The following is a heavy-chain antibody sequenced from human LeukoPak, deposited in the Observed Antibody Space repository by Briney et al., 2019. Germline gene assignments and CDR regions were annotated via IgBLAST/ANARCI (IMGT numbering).Heavy chain of an antibody. CDR3: AKDCCGTSLFDY. D-gene: IGHD2-21*01. J-gene: IGHJ4*02. CDR1: GFTFTDAW. V-gene: IGHV3-15*01. Sequence: GGSLRLSCAASGFTFTDAWMSWVRQAPGKGLESVGRIKSKADGGTTDYAAPVKGRFTISRDDSKSTVYLQMNSLRAEDTAVYYCAKDCCGTSLFDYWGQGTLVTVSS. CDR2: IKSKADGGTT.